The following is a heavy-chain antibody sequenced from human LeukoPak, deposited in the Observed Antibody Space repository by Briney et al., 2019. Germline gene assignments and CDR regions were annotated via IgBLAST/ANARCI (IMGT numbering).Heavy chain of an antibody. CDR1: GYPFTGYY. CDR3: ARAGTRGDFDY. Sequence: ASVKVSCKASGYPFTGYYVHWVRQAPGQGLEWMGCINHDSGGANYAQKFQGRVTMTRDTSISTAYIELTSDDRAVYYCARAGTRGDFDYWGQGTLLIVSS. CDR2: INHDSGGA. J-gene: IGHJ4*02. D-gene: IGHD1-14*01. V-gene: IGHV1-2*02.